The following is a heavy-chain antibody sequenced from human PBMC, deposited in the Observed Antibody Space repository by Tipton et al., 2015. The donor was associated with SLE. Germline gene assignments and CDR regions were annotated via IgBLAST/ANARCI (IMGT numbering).Heavy chain of an antibody. CDR2: TYYRSKWYN. CDR1: GDSVSSKSAA. Sequence: TLSLTCAISGDSVSSKSAAWNWIRQSPSRGLEWLGRTYYRSKWYNDYAVSVKSRITINPDTSKNQFSLQLNSVTPEDTAVYYCTRDDFWTSYARYGMDVWGQGTTVTVSS. CDR3: TRDDFWTSYARYGMDV. J-gene: IGHJ6*02. V-gene: IGHV6-1*01. D-gene: IGHD3/OR15-3a*01.